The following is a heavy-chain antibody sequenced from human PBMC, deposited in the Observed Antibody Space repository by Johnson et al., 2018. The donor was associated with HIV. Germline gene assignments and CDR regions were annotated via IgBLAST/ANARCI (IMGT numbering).Heavy chain of an antibody. CDR2: IRSKTDGGTT. CDR3: TTARNRLWSSSGWTGFWAFDM. D-gene: IGHD6-19*01. J-gene: IGHJ3*02. Sequence: VQLVESGGGLVKPGGSLRLSCAASGFTFSNAWMNWVRQAPGKGLEWVGRIRSKTDGGTTDYAAPVKGRFTIPRDDSKNTLYLEMNSLKIEDTAVYYCTTARNRLWSSSGWTGFWAFDMWGQGTMVTVSS. V-gene: IGHV3-15*05. CDR1: GFTFSNAW.